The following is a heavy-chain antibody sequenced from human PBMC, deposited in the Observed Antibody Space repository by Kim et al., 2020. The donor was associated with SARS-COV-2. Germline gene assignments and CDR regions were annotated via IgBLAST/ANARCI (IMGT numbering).Heavy chain of an antibody. V-gene: IGHV4-59*02. Sequence: SETLSLTCTVSGGSVSIYSWSWIRQPPGKGLEWIAYVFYSGSTNYNPSLKSRVTISLDTSKNQSSLKLSSLTSADTAVYYCARGGGGAFDIWGQGTVVTVSS. D-gene: IGHD2-15*01. CDR2: VFYSGST. CDR1: GGSVSIYS. CDR3: ARGGGGAFDI. J-gene: IGHJ3*02.